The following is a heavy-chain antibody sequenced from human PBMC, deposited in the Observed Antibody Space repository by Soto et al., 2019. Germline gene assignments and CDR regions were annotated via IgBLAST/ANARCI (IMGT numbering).Heavy chain of an antibody. D-gene: IGHD3-16*01. Sequence: GGSLRLSCAASGFTFSSYGMHWVRQAPGKGLEWVAVISYDGSNKYYADSVKGRFTISRDNSKNTLYLQMNSLRAEDTAVYYCAKDRGRRDRGAFDIWRQGTMVTVSS. CDR2: ISYDGSNK. V-gene: IGHV3-30*18. CDR1: GFTFSSYG. J-gene: IGHJ3*02. CDR3: AKDRGRRDRGAFDI.